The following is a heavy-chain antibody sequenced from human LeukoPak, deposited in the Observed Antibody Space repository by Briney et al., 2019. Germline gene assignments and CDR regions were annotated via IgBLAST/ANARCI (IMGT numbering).Heavy chain of an antibody. J-gene: IGHJ4*02. CDR1: GGSISSGGYY. Sequence: PSQTLSLTCTVSGGSISSGGYYWSWIRQPPGKGLEWIGSIYYSGSTYYNPSLKSRVTISVDTSKNQFSLRLSSVTAADTAVYYCARGRDSRGYQFMGFDSWGRGTLVTVSS. CDR3: ARGRDSRGYQFMGFDS. D-gene: IGHD3-22*01. CDR2: IYYSGST. V-gene: IGHV4-39*07.